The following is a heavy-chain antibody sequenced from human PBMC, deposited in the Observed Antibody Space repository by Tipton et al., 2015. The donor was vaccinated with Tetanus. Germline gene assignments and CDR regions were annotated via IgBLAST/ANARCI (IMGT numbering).Heavy chain of an antibody. CDR2: SGSGT. V-gene: IGHV3-23*01. Sequence: SLRLSCAASGFTFSNYAMNWFRQAPGKGLEWVSGSGSGTYYADSVKGRFTISRDNSKNMLYLQMNSLRVEDTAVYYCAKDSPHSLHHEPSDYWGQGTLVTVSS. CDR1: GFTFSNYA. D-gene: IGHD1-14*01. J-gene: IGHJ4*02. CDR3: AKDSPHSLHHEPSDY.